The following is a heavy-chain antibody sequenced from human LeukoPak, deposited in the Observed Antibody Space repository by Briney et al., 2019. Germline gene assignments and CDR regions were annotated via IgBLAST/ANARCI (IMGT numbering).Heavy chain of an antibody. V-gene: IGHV3-7*01. CDR1: GFTFSSYW. CDR2: IKQDGSEK. Sequence: GGSLRLSCAASGFTFSSYWMSWVRQAPGKGLEWVANIKQDGSEKYYVDSVKGRFTISRDNAKNSLYLQMNSLRAEDTAMYYCARGESSPYYYYMDVWGKGTTVTVSS. D-gene: IGHD6-13*01. CDR3: ARGESSPYYYYMDV. J-gene: IGHJ6*03.